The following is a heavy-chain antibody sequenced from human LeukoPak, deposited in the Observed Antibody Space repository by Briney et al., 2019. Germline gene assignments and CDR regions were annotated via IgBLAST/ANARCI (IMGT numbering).Heavy chain of an antibody. CDR2: IYTTGAT. CDR1: SGSINSYY. J-gene: IGHJ4*02. CDR3: GRQGYTAAYYFLVF. D-gene: IGHD2-2*02. V-gene: IGHV4-4*07. Sequence: PSETLSLTCTVSSGSINSYYWGWVRQPPGKGLEWIGRIYTTGATQYNPSLKSRVTMSIDTSTNQFSLNLRSMTAADTAVYYCGRQGYTAAYYFLVFWSQGTLVAVS.